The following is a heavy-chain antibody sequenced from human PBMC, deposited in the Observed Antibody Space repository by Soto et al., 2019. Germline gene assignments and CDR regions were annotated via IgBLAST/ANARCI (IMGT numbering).Heavy chain of an antibody. Sequence: GGALRLSCAGAGGTFRTCAMDEVPQASVTRLECVSSISSSSSYIYYADSVKGRFTISRDNAKNSLYLQMNSLRAEDTAVYYCASAYCGGDCYFTPDHDAFDIWGQGTMVTVSS. CDR1: GGTFRTCA. J-gene: IGHJ3*02. D-gene: IGHD2-21*01. V-gene: IGHV3-21*01. CDR3: ASAYCGGDCYFTPDHDAFDI. CDR2: ISSSSSYI.